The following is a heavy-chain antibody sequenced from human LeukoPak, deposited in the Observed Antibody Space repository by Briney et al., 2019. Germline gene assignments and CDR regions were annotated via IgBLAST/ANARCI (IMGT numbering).Heavy chain of an antibody. D-gene: IGHD1-7*01. CDR2: INHSGST. V-gene: IGHV4-39*07. CDR1: GGSISSSRYY. J-gene: IGHJ4*02. CDR3: ARGYWNYSL. Sequence: SETLSLTCTVSGGSISSSRYYWSWIRQPPGKGPEWIGEINHSGSTNYNPSLKSRVTISVDTSKNQFSLKLSSVTAADTAVYYCARGYWNYSLWGQGTLVTVSS.